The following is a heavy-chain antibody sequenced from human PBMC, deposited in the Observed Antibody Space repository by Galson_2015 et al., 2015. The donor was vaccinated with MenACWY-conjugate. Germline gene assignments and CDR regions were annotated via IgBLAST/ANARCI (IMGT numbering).Heavy chain of an antibody. J-gene: IGHJ5*02. CDR3: IRGNDGYGRFDP. Sequence: SLILSCAASAVTFNHYWLHWVRHAPGEGLVWVSRISPDGSVTNYADSVKGRFTLSRDNAKNTMYLQMNSLRGDDTAVYYCIRGNDGYGRFDPWGQGTLVTVSS. D-gene: IGHD5-24*01. CDR2: ISPDGSVT. V-gene: IGHV3-74*01. CDR1: AVTFNHYW.